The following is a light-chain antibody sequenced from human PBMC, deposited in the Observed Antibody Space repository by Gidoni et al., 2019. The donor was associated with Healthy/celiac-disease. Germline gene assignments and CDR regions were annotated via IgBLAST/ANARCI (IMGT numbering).Light chain of an antibody. CDR2: KAS. CDR3: QQYNRLGT. Sequence: DIQMTQSPSTLSASVGDRVTTTCRASQSISSWLAWYQQKPGKAPKLLIYKASSLESGVPSRFSGSGSGTEFTLTISSLQPDDFATYYCQQYNRLGTFGQGTKVEIK. J-gene: IGKJ1*01. V-gene: IGKV1-5*03. CDR1: QSISSW.